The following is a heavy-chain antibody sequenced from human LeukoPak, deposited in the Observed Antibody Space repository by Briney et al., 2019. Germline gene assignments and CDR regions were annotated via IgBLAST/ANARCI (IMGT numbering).Heavy chain of an antibody. D-gene: IGHD3-10*01. CDR1: GYNFTEIA. Sequence: GASVKVSCKVSGYNFTEIAMHWVRQAPGKGLEWVGGFDPEQGETVYAQKLQGRVALTEDTSTDTAYMELSSLRSEDTAVYYCCWVTPGKREFYFDYWGQGTLVSVSS. J-gene: IGHJ4*02. V-gene: IGHV1-24*01. CDR3: CWVTPGKREFYFDY. CDR2: FDPEQGET.